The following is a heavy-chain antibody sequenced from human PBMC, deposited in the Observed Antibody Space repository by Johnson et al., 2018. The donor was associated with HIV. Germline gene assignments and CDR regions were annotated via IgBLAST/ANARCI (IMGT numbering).Heavy chain of an antibody. CDR3: AKDKRQTAIPQRAFDI. D-gene: IGHD6-25*01. CDR2: IWYDGSDK. Sequence: QVQLVESGGGVVQPGRSLRLSCTASGFTFSTYGMHWVRQAPGKGLEWVALIWYDGSDKYYADSVKGRFTISRDNSKNMLYLQMNSLRAEDTAVYYCAKDKRQTAIPQRAFDIWGQGTVVTVSS. CDR1: GFTFSTYG. J-gene: IGHJ3*02. V-gene: IGHV3-33*03.